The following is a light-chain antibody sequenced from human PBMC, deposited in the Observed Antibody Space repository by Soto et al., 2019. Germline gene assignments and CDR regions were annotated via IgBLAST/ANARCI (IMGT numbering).Light chain of an antibody. Sequence: LTQPPSLSGSPGKSVAISCTGTRSDVGGYSYVSWYQQQPGKAPKLVISDVSNRPSGVSDRFSGSKSGNTASLTISGLQTEDEADYYCASYTTSSTYVFGTGTKVTVL. CDR3: ASYTTSSTYV. J-gene: IGLJ1*01. CDR2: DVS. CDR1: RSDVGGYSY. V-gene: IGLV2-14*01.